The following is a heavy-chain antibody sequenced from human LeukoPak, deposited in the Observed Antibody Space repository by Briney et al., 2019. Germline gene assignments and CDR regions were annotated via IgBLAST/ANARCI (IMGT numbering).Heavy chain of an antibody. D-gene: IGHD1-26*01. CDR3: ARDRTGPSEWEPGY. CDR2: ISAYNGNT. Sequence: ASVKVSCKASGYTFTSYGISWVRQAPGQGLEWMRWISAYNGNTNYAQKLQGRVTMTTDTSTSTAYMELRSLRSDDTAVYYCARDRTGPSEWEPGYWGQGTLVTVSS. CDR1: GYTFTSYG. J-gene: IGHJ4*02. V-gene: IGHV1-18*01.